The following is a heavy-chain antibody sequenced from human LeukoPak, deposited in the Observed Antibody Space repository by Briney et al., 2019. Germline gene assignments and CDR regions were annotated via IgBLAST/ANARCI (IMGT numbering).Heavy chain of an antibody. V-gene: IGHV3-7*03. Sequence: PGGSLRLSCAASGFTFSSYWMSWVRQAPGKGLEWVANIKQDGSEKYYVDSVKGRFTISRDNARNSLYLQMNSLRAEDMALYYCAKVYIAAAGTGWFDPWGQGTLVTVSS. CDR2: IKQDGSEK. D-gene: IGHD6-13*01. J-gene: IGHJ5*02. CDR3: AKVYIAAAGTGWFDP. CDR1: GFTFSSYW.